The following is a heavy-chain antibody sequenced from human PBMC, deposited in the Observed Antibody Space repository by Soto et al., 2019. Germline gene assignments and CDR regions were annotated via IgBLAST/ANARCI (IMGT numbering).Heavy chain of an antibody. V-gene: IGHV4-34*01. J-gene: IGHJ5*02. Sequence: SETLSLTCAVYGGSFSGYYWIWIRQPPGKGLEWIGEINHSGSTNYNPSLKSRVTISVDTSKNQFSLKLSSVTAADTAVYYCARGLRGVAARPRWFDPWGQGTLVTVSS. CDR1: GGSFSGYY. D-gene: IGHD6-6*01. CDR3: ARGLRGVAARPRWFDP. CDR2: INHSGST.